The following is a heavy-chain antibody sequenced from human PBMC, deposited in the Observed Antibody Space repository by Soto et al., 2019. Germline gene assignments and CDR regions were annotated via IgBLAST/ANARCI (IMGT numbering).Heavy chain of an antibody. J-gene: IGHJ6*03. V-gene: IGHV3-11*01. CDR2: ISGSGSTI. Sequence: QVQLVASGGGLVKPGGSLRLSCAASGFTFSDYYMSWIRQAPGKGLEWVSYISGSGSTIYYADSVKGRFTISRDNAKNSLHLQMNSLRAEDTAVYHCASGVAASHFYYYYMDVWGKGTTVTVSS. CDR3: ASGVAASHFYYYYMDV. D-gene: IGHD2-15*01. CDR1: GFTFSDYY.